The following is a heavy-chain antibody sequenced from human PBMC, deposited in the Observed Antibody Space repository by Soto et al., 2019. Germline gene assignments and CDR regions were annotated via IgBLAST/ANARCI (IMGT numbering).Heavy chain of an antibody. D-gene: IGHD3-3*02. CDR3: ARPRLANLFDY. V-gene: IGHV4-39*01. Sequence: QLQLQESGPGLVKPSETLSLTCTVSGGSISSSSYYWGWIRQPPGKGLEWIGSIYYSGSTYYNPSLKSRVTISVDTSKNQFSLKLSSVTAADTAVYYCARPRLANLFDYWGQGTLVTVSS. CDR1: GGSISSSSYY. CDR2: IYYSGST. J-gene: IGHJ4*02.